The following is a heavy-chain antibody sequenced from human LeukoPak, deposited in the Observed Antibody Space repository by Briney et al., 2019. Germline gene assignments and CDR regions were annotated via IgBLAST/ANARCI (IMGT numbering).Heavy chain of an antibody. Sequence: GGSLRLSCAASGFTFSSYSMNWVRQAPGKGLEWVSSISSSSSYIYYADSVKGRFTISRDNAKNSLYLQMNSLRAEDTAVYYCAKDPDSSGWYYMDVRGKGTTVTISS. CDR1: GFTFSSYS. D-gene: IGHD6-19*01. CDR3: AKDPDSSGWYYMDV. J-gene: IGHJ6*03. CDR2: ISSSSSYI. V-gene: IGHV3-21*01.